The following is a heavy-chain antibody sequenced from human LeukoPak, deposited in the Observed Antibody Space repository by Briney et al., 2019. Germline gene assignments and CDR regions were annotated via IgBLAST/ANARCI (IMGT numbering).Heavy chain of an antibody. V-gene: IGHV1-8*01. J-gene: IGHJ5*02. CDR1: GYTLTELS. CDR2: MNPHSGKT. D-gene: IGHD3-10*01. CDR3: ARGVRGSHWFDP. Sequence: GASVKVSCKVSGYTLTELSVHWVRQAPGKGLEWMGWMNPHSGKTGYAQNFQGRVTMTRDTSISTAYMELSSLRSEDTAVYYCARGVRGSHWFDPWGQGTLVTVSS.